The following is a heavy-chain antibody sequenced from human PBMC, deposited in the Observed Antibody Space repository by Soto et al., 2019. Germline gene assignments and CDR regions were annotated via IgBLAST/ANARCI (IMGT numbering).Heavy chain of an antibody. CDR1: GFTFSSYG. V-gene: IGHV3-30*18. Sequence: QVQLVESGGGVVQPGRSLRLFCAASGFTFSSYGMHWVRQAPGKGLEWVAVISYDGSKKYYADSVKGRFTISRDNSKNTLYLQMNSLRAEDTAVYYCAKETYSGPLDYWGQGTLVTVSS. J-gene: IGHJ4*02. CDR2: ISYDGSKK. CDR3: AKETYSGPLDY. D-gene: IGHD2-15*01.